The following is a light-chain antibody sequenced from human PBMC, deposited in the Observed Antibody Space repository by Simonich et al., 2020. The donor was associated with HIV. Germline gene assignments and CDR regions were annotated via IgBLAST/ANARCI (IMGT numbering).Light chain of an antibody. CDR2: AAS. Sequence: DIQMTQSPSSLSASVGDRVTITCRASQSISSYVNWYQQKPGKAPKLLIYAASTLQSGVPSRFSGSGSGTEFTLTISSLQPEDFATYYCQQLNSYFGQGTRLEIK. V-gene: IGKV1-9*01. J-gene: IGKJ5*01. CDR1: QSISSY. CDR3: QQLNSY.